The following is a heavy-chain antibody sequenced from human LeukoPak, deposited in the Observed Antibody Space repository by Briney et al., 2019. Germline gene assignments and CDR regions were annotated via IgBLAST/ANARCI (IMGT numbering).Heavy chain of an antibody. CDR2: ISAYNGNT. CDR3: ARQDRSSSWYWYFDL. D-gene: IGHD6-13*01. J-gene: IGHJ2*01. Sequence: ASVKVSCKASGYTFTSYGISWVRQAPGQGLEWMGWISAYNGNTNYAQKLQGRVTMTTDTSTSTAYMELRSLRSDDTAVYYCARQDRSSSWYWYFDLWGRGTLVTVSS. V-gene: IGHV1-18*01. CDR1: GYTFTSYG.